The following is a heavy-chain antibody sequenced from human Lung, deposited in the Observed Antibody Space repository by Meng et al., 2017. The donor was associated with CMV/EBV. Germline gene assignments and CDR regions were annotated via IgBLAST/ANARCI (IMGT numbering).Heavy chain of an antibody. CDR1: GYTFNDYY. Sequence: QVQLVQSGGEVKNPGASVKVYCKASGYTFNDYYVHWVRQAPGHGLEWMGIINPSGGHTRSAQKFQDRVTMTRDTSTSAVYMDVSSLRSEDTAVYFCARGRRNEPLFDYWGQGTLVTVSS. CDR3: ARGRRNEPLFDY. J-gene: IGHJ4*02. CDR2: INPSGGHT. V-gene: IGHV1-46*02. D-gene: IGHD1-14*01.